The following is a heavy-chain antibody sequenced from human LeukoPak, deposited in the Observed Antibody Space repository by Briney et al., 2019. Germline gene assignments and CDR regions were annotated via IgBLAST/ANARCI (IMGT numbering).Heavy chain of an antibody. Sequence: ASAKVSCKASGYSFIDYYIHWVRQAPGQGLEWMGWVNPHSGGTKFAQKFQGRVTMTRDTSINTAYMEVSSLRSGDTAVYYCARDIGDYYGSGSYWLLWGQGTLVTVAS. CDR3: ARDIGDYYGSGSYWLL. J-gene: IGHJ4*02. CDR1: GYSFIDYY. CDR2: VNPHSGGT. V-gene: IGHV1-2*02. D-gene: IGHD3-10*01.